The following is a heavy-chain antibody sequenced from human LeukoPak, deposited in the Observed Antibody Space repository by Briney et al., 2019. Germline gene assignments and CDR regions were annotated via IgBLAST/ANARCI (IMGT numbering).Heavy chain of an antibody. V-gene: IGHV1-2*02. CDR2: INPNSGGT. CDR1: GYTFTGYN. Sequence: ASVKVSCKASGYTFTGYNMHWVRQAPGQGLEWMGWINPNSGGTNYAQKFQGRVTMTRDTSISTAYMELSRLRSDDTAVYYCARDLAVAGSYYWFDPWGQGTLVTVSS. D-gene: IGHD6-19*01. J-gene: IGHJ5*02. CDR3: ARDLAVAGSYYWFDP.